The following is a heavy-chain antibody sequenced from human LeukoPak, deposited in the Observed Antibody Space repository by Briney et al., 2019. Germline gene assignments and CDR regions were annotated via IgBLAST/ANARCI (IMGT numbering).Heavy chain of an antibody. J-gene: IGHJ4*02. D-gene: IGHD3-10*01. CDR1: GGSISSYY. Sequence: SETQSLTCTVSGGSISSYYWSWIRQPPGKGLEWIGYIYYSGSTNYNPSLKSRVTISVDTSKNQFSLKLSSVTAADTAVYYCARERFGELLYFDYWGQGTLVTVSS. V-gene: IGHV4-59*01. CDR3: ARERFGELLYFDY. CDR2: IYYSGST.